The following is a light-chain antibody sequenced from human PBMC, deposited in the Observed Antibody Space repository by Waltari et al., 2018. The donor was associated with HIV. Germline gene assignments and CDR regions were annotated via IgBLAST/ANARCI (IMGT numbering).Light chain of an antibody. CDR2: ATS. Sequence: IVLTQSPGTLSLSPGERATLSCRTSQSISSFFLAWYQQKPGQAPRLLIYATSHRATSIPDRFRGSGSVTDFTLTISRLAPEDLAVYYCQQYGYSPGTFGGGTKVESK. CDR1: QSISSFF. CDR3: QQYGYSPGT. V-gene: IGKV3-20*01. J-gene: IGKJ4*01.